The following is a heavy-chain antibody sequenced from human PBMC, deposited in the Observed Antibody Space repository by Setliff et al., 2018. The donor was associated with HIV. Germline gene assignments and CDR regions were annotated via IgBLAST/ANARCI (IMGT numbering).Heavy chain of an antibody. V-gene: IGHV5-51*01. CDR2: IYLSDSDT. Sequence: PGESLKISCKGSGYTFPHAWIGWVRQMPGKGLEWMGIIYLSDSDTRYSRSFQGQVTISVDQSITTAYLQWSSLKASGTAMYYCATSPGTYSDSSASYFDYWGQVTLVTVSS. CDR3: ATSPGTYSDSSASYFDY. CDR1: GYTFPHAW. D-gene: IGHD6-6*01. J-gene: IGHJ4*02.